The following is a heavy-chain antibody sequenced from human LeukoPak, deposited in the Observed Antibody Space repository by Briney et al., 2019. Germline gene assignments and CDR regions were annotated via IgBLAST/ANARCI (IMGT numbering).Heavy chain of an antibody. CDR2: ISYDGSNK. Sequence: GGSLRLSCAASGFTFSSYGMPWVRQAPGKGLEWVAVISYDGSNKYYADSVKGRFTISRDNSKNTLYLQMNSLRAEDTAVYYCAKDTAVAQLYGMDVWGQGTTVTVSS. CDR3: AKDTAVAQLYGMDV. CDR1: GFTFSSYG. V-gene: IGHV3-30*18. J-gene: IGHJ6*02. D-gene: IGHD6-19*01.